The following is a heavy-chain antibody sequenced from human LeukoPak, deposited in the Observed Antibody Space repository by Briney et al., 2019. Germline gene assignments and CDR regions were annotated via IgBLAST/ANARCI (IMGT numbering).Heavy chain of an antibody. Sequence: GGSLRLSCAASGFTFSSYSMNWVRQAPGKGLEWVSYISDSSRTIYYADSVKGRFTISRDNAKNSLYLQMNSLRAEDTAVYFCARDDSSTLFDYWGQGTLVTVSS. CDR3: ARDDSSTLFDY. CDR1: GFTFSSYS. V-gene: IGHV3-48*01. J-gene: IGHJ4*02. CDR2: ISDSSRTI. D-gene: IGHD3-22*01.